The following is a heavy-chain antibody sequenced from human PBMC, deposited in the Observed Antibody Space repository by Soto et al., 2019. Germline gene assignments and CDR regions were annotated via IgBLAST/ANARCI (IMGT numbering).Heavy chain of an antibody. V-gene: IGHV3-53*01. D-gene: IGHD6-13*01. CDR1: AFTVSSKY. CDR3: ASGAAGATWSFGD. Sequence: EVQLVESGGCLIQPGGSLRLSCAASAFTVSSKYMRWVRQAPGKGLQWVSLIYSGGSTKYADSVKGRFTISRDDSKNTLYLQMNSLSAEDTAVYYCASGAAGATWSFGDWGQGTLVTVSS. J-gene: IGHJ4*02. CDR2: IYSGGST.